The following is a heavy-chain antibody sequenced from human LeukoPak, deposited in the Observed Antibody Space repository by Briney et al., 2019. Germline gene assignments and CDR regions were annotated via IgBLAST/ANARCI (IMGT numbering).Heavy chain of an antibody. CDR2: ISSSSSYI. CDR1: GFTFSSYS. V-gene: IGHV3-21*01. J-gene: IGHJ4*02. D-gene: IGHD3-10*01. Sequence: KPGGSLRLSCAASGFTFSSYSMTWVRQAPGKGLEWVSSISSSSSYIYYADSVKGRFTISRDNAKNSLYLQMNSLRAEDTAVYYCARDSTSDYYGSGSYFGLGYFDYWGQGTLVTVSS. CDR3: ARDSTSDYYGSGSYFGLGYFDY.